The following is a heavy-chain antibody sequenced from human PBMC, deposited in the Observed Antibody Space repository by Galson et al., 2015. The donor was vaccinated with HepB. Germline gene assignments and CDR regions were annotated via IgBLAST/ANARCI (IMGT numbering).Heavy chain of an antibody. J-gene: IGHJ4*02. CDR3: ANAGGQNYDSIYFDY. V-gene: IGHV3-23*01. D-gene: IGHD3-3*01. CDR2: ISSRGDST. CDR1: GFTFSNYA. Sequence: SLRLSCAASGFTFSNYAISWVRQAPGKGLEWVSTISSRGDSTYYADSVKGRFAVSRDNSKNTLYLQMNSLRAEDTAVYYCANAGGQNYDSIYFDYWGQGTLVTVSS.